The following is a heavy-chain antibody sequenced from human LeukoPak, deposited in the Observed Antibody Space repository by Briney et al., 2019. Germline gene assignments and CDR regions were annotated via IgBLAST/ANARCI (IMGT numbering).Heavy chain of an antibody. V-gene: IGHV3-33*01. CDR1: GFTFSSYG. CDR3: ARDFTVRGVIIGAFDI. Sequence: GGSLRLSCAASGFTFSSYGMHWVRQAPGKGLEWVAVIWYDGSNKYYADSVKGRFTISRDNSKNTMYLQMNSLRAEDTAVYYCARDFTVRGVIIGAFDIWGQGTMSPSLQ. D-gene: IGHD3-10*01. J-gene: IGHJ3*02. CDR2: IWYDGSNK.